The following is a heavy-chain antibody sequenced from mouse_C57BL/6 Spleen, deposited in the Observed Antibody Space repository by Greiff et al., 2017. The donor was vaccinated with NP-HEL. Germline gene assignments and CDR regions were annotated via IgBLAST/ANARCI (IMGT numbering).Heavy chain of an antibody. CDR2: IDPSDSYT. CDR3: SITTGV. CDR1: GYTFTSYW. Sequence: QVQLQQSGAELVMPGASVKLSCKASGYTFTSYWMHWVKQRPGQGLEWIGEIDPSDSYTNYNQKFKGKSTLTVDKSSSTAYMQLSSLTSEDSAVYYCSITTGVWGTGTTVTVSS. D-gene: IGHD1-1*01. V-gene: IGHV1-69*01. J-gene: IGHJ1*03.